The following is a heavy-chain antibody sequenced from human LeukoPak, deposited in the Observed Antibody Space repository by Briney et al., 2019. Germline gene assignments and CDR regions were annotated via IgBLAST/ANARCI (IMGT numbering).Heavy chain of an antibody. CDR1: GYTFTSYY. Sequence: ASGKVSCKASGYTFTSYYMHWVRQAPGQGLEWMGIINPSGGSTSYAQKFQGRVTMTRDTSTSTVYMELSSLRSEDTAVYYCARDTDYGDYRRNAFDIWGQGTMVTVSS. CDR2: INPSGGST. CDR3: ARDTDYGDYRRNAFDI. D-gene: IGHD4-17*01. V-gene: IGHV1-46*03. J-gene: IGHJ3*02.